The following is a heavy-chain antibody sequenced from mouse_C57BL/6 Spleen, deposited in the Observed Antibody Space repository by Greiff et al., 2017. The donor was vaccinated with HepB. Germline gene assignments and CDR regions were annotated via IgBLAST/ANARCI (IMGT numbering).Heavy chain of an antibody. CDR2: ISSGSSTV. J-gene: IGHJ4*01. CDR3: ERKGFDYYAMDY. Sequence: EVKLMESGGGLVKPGGSLKLSCAASGFTFSDYGMHWVRQAPEKGLEWVAYISSGSSTVYYADTVKGRFTISRDNAKNTLVLHMTSLRAEDTAMYYCERKGFDYYAMDYWGQGTSVTVSS. V-gene: IGHV5-17*01. CDR1: GFTFSDYG.